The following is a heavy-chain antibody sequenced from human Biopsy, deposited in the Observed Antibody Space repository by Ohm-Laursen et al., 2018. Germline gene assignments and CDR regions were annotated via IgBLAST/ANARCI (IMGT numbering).Heavy chain of an antibody. CDR3: ARDSTINTVTTADY. CDR1: GFTFSNSG. V-gene: IGHV3-33*08. Sequence: SLRLSCAAAGFTFSNSGLHWVRQAPGKGLEWLAVIWYDGSNKYYGDSVQGRFTISRDNSKNTVYLQMNSLRAEDTAIYYFARDSTINTVTTADYWGQGTLVTVSS. D-gene: IGHD4-11*01. CDR2: IWYDGSNK. J-gene: IGHJ4*02.